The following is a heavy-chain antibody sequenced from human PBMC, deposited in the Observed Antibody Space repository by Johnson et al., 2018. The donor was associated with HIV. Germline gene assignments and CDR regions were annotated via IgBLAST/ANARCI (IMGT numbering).Heavy chain of an antibody. CDR2: ISSTGTTI. Sequence: QVQLVESGGGVVQPGGSLRLSCAASGFTFSDYYMSWIRQAPGKGLDWVSYISSTGTTIYYADSVKGRFTISRDNAMKSLYLQMNSLRPEDTAVYYCARGVVGVLSNALDIWGQGTMVSVSS. V-gene: IGHV3-11*04. CDR3: ARGVVGVLSNALDI. J-gene: IGHJ3*02. D-gene: IGHD3-16*01. CDR1: GFTFSDYY.